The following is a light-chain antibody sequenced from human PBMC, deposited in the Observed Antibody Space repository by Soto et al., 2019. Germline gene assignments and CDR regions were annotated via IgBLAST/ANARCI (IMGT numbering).Light chain of an antibody. CDR1: RSDVGLYKY. CDR2: AVI. J-gene: IGLJ1*01. CDR3: CSYTNSNTQF. Sequence: QSALTQPAYVSGSPGQSITISCTGTRSDVGLYKYVSWYQQHPGKAPKLMIHAVINRPSGVSNRFSGSKSGSTASLTISGRQGEDEADYYCCSYTNSNTQFFGTGTKLTGL. V-gene: IGLV2-14*01.